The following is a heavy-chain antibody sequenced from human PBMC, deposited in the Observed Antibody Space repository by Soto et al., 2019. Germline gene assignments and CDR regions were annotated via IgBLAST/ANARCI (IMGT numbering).Heavy chain of an antibody. V-gene: IGHV1-69*06. Sequence: SVKVSCKASGGTFSIYAISWVRQAPGQGLEWMGGIIPIFGTANYAQKFQDRVTITADKSTSTAYMELNSLRSEDTAVYYCARGGSDAFDVWGQGTMVTVSS. CDR2: IIPIFGTA. D-gene: IGHD1-1*01. J-gene: IGHJ3*01. CDR3: ARGGSDAFDV. CDR1: GGTFSIYA.